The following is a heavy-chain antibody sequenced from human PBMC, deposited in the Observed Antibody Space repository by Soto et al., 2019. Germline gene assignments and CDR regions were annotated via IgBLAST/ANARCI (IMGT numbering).Heavy chain of an antibody. D-gene: IGHD3-10*01. CDR2: MSLSGST. CDR1: GGFISSSDW. V-gene: IGHV4-4*02. Sequence: QVQLQESGPGLVKPSETLSLTCAVSGGFISSSDWWSWVRRPPGKGLEWIGEMSLSGSTHNNPSLKSRVTVTVDKSKNEVSLILTSVTAADTAMYYCARNLHRGFDPWGQGILVTVSS. CDR3: ARNLHRGFDP. J-gene: IGHJ5*02.